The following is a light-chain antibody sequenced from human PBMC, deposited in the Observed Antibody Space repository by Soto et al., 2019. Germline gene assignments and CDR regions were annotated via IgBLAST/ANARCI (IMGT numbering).Light chain of an antibody. CDR2: DAS. J-gene: IGKJ3*01. Sequence: EIVLTQSPATLSLSPGERATLSCRASQSLSSYLAWYQQKPGQAPRLLIYDASNRATGIPARFSGSGSGTDFTLTISSREPEDFALYYCQQRSNWPPFTFGPGTKVDIK. CDR1: QSLSSY. V-gene: IGKV3-11*01. CDR3: QQRSNWPPFT.